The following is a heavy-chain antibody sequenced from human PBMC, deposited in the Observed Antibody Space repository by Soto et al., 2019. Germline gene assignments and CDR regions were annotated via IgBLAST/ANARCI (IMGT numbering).Heavy chain of an antibody. J-gene: IGHJ5*02. CDR2: MNAGNGNT. Sequence: QVHLVQSGAEVKKPGASVKVSCKASGYTFTSYAVHWVRQAPGQRLEWMGWMNAGNGNTKYSQKFQGRVTITRDTSANTAYMELSSLRSEYTAVYYCARDAGDSGFGRFDPWGQGTLVTVSS. V-gene: IGHV1-3*01. CDR3: ARDAGDSGFGRFDP. D-gene: IGHD4-17*01. CDR1: GYTFTSYA.